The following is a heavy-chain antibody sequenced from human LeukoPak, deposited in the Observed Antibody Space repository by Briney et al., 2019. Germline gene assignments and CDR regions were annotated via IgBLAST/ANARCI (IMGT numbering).Heavy chain of an antibody. CDR2: IYYSGST. CDR1: SGSISDYY. D-gene: IGHD2/OR15-2a*01. Sequence: KPSETLSLTCTVSSGSISDYYWSWIRQPPRKGLEWIGYIYYSGSTNYNPSLKSRVTILVDMSKNQFSLKMSSVTAADTAVYYCARELKLGNTGYYFDYWGQGTLVTVSS. V-gene: IGHV4-59*01. CDR3: ARELKLGNTGYYFDY. J-gene: IGHJ4*02.